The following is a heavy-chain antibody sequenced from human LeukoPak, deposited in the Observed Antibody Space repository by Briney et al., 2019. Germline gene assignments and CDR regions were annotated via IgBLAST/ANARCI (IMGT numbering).Heavy chain of an antibody. CDR1: GFTFSTYA. CDR3: ARGMSATSGYLELEY. Sequence: PGGSLRLSCAASGFTFSTYAMSWVRQAPGKGLEWVSVISGSGGITYYADSVKGRFTISRDNSKNTLFLQMNSLRAEDTAVYYCARGMSATSGYLELEYWGQGALVTVST. D-gene: IGHD3-22*01. V-gene: IGHV3-23*01. J-gene: IGHJ4*02. CDR2: ISGSGGIT.